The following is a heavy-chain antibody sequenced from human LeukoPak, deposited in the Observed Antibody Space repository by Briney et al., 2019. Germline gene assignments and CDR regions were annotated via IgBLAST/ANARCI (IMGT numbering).Heavy chain of an antibody. V-gene: IGHV1-3*01. CDR3: ASSQSPRYGMDV. CDR1: GYTFTSYA. CDR2: ISAGNGNT. J-gene: IGHJ6*02. Sequence: GASAKVSCKASGYTFTSYAIHWVRQAPGQRLEWMGWISAGNGNTKYSQNFQGRVTFISNTSATTAFMELSSLRSEDTAVYYCASSQSPRYGMDVWGQGTTVTVSS.